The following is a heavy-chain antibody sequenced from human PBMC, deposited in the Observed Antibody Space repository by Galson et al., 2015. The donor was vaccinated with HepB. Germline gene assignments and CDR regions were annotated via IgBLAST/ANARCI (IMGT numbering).Heavy chain of an antibody. CDR1: GFTFSSYA. CDR3: AKDLAYYYDSSGYYYSHYYGMDV. Sequence: SLRLSCAASGFTFSSYAMSWVRQAPGKGLEWVSAISGSGGSTYYADSVKGRFTISRDNSKNTLYLQMNSLRAEDTAVYYCAKDLAYYYDSSGYYYSHYYGMDVWGQGTTVTVSS. D-gene: IGHD3-22*01. J-gene: IGHJ6*02. V-gene: IGHV3-23*01. CDR2: ISGSGGST.